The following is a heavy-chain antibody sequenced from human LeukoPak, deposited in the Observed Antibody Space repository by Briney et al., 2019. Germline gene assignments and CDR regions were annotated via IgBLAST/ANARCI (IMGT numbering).Heavy chain of an antibody. CDR1: GFTFSSYS. V-gene: IGHV3-21*01. CDR3: ARVPYYYDSSGYSDY. CDR2: ISSSSSYI. J-gene: IGHJ4*02. Sequence: GGSLRLSCAASGFTFSSYSMNWVRQAPGKGLEWVSSISSSSSYIYYADSVKGRFTISRDNAKNSLYLQMNSLRAEDTAVYYCARVPYYYDSSGYSDYWGQGTLVAVSS. D-gene: IGHD3-22*01.